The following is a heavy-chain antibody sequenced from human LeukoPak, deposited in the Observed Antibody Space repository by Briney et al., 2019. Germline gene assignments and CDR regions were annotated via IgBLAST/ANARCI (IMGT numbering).Heavy chain of an antibody. CDR2: ISSSSGYI. J-gene: IGHJ4*02. D-gene: IGHD3-22*01. Sequence: GGSLRLSCAASGFIFSSYSMNWVRQAPGKGLEWVSSISSSSGYIYYADSVKGRFTISRDNAKNSLYLQMNSLRAEDTAVYYCARQTYYDSSGYYSPYWGQGTLVTVSS. V-gene: IGHV3-21*01. CDR1: GFIFSSYS. CDR3: ARQTYYDSSGYYSPY.